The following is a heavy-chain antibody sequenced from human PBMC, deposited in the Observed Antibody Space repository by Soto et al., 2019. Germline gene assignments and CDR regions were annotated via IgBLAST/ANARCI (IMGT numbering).Heavy chain of an antibody. D-gene: IGHD5-18*01. CDR2: ISGSGGST. CDR3: ARDLIHLWSIEYYYYGMDV. CDR1: GFTFSSYA. Sequence: GGSLRLSCAASGFTFSSYAMSWVRQAPGKGLEWVSAISGSGGSTYYADSVKGRFTISRDNAKNTLYLQMNSLKPEDTAIYYCARDLIHLWSIEYYYYGMDVWGQGTTVTVSS. V-gene: IGHV3-23*01. J-gene: IGHJ6*02.